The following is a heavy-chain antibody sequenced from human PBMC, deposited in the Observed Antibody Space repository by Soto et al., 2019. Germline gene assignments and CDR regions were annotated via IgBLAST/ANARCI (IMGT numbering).Heavy chain of an antibody. D-gene: IGHD2-21*02. CDR1: GYTFTSYG. Sequence: QVQLVQSGAEVKKPGASVKVSCKASGYTFTSYGISWVRQAPGQGLEWMGWISAYNGNTNYAQKLQGRVTMPTETPTSTAYMELRSLRSDDTAVYYCARDRGYCGGDCYSTASPWGQGTLVTVSS. J-gene: IGHJ5*02. CDR3: ARDRGYCGGDCYSTASP. V-gene: IGHV1-18*01. CDR2: ISAYNGNT.